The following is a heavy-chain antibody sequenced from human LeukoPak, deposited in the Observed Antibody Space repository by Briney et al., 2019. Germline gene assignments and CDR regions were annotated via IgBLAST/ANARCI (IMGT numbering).Heavy chain of an antibody. V-gene: IGHV4-59*01. Sequence: PSETLSLTCSVSGGSISSYYWSWIRHPPGKGLEWIGYIYDSGSTNYNPSLKSRVTISVDTSKNQFSLKLSSVTAADTAVYYCARAEGSGSYYYPPAFDYWSQGTLVTVSS. D-gene: IGHD3-10*01. CDR1: GGSISSYY. CDR2: IYDSGST. J-gene: IGHJ4*02. CDR3: ARAEGSGSYYYPPAFDY.